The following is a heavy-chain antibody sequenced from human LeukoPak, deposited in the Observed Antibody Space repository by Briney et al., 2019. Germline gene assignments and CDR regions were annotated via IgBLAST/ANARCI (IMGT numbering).Heavy chain of an antibody. CDR1: GFTFSSYA. Sequence: GGSLRLACAASGFTFSSYAMSLVRQAPGKGLEWVSAISGSGGSTYYADSVKGRFTISRDNSKNTLYLQMNSLRAEDTAVYYCAKDDARHFDYWGQGTLVTVSS. D-gene: IGHD2-2*01. CDR3: AKDDARHFDY. V-gene: IGHV3-23*01. CDR2: ISGSGGST. J-gene: IGHJ4*02.